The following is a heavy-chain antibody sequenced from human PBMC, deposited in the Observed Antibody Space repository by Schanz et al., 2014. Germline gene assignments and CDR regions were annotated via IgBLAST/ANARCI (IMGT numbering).Heavy chain of an antibody. Sequence: QVQLVQSWAEVKGPGASVKVSCTASGYTFTSYDINWVRQAPGQGLEWLGWMNPNSGNPGFAQKFRGRVTMTRNTSMSTAYIELHILTSEDTAVYYCARGRTFDYWGQGTLVTASS. J-gene: IGHJ4*02. CDR3: ARGRTFDY. CDR1: GYTFTSYD. CDR2: MNPNSGNP. V-gene: IGHV1-8*01.